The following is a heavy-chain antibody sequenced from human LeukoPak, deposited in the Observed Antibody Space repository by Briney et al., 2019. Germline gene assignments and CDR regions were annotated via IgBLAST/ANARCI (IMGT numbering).Heavy chain of an antibody. V-gene: IGHV3-48*04. CDR1: GFTFSSYS. D-gene: IGHD2-2*01. J-gene: IGHJ6*03. Sequence: GGSLRLSCAASGFTFSSYSMNWVRQAPGKGLEWVSYISSSSSTIYYADSVKGRFTISRNNAKNSLYLQMNSLRAEDTAVYYCARIPAPAGPYYYYYMDVWGKGTTVTVSS. CDR2: ISSSSSTI. CDR3: ARIPAPAGPYYYYYMDV.